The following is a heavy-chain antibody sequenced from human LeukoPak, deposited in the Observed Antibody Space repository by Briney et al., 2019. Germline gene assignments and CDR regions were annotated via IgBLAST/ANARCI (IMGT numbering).Heavy chain of an antibody. D-gene: IGHD3-10*01. CDR2: ISRNGGST. CDR1: GFTFDESA. J-gene: IGHJ3*02. Sequence: PGGSLRLSCAASGFTFDESAMHWVRQGPGKGLEWVSLISRNGGSTYYADSVKGRFTVSRDNRKNSLYLQMNSLRAEDTALYYCAKDGDYYGSGKGFAAFDIWGQGTMVTVSS. V-gene: IGHV3-43D*03. CDR3: AKDGDYYGSGKGFAAFDI.